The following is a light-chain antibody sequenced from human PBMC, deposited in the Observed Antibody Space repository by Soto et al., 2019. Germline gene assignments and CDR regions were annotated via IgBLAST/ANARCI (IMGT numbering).Light chain of an antibody. CDR3: LQGYNYPTWT. CDR1: QGIRND. Sequence: AIQMAQSPSSLSASVGDRVTITCRASQGIRNDLGWYQQKPGKAPKLLIYAASSLQSGVPSRFSGSGSGTDFTLTISSLQPEDFATYYCLQGYNYPTWTFGQGTKVDIK. V-gene: IGKV1-6*01. CDR2: AAS. J-gene: IGKJ1*01.